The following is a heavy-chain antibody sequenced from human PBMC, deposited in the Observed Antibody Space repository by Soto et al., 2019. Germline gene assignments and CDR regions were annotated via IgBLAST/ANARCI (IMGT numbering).Heavy chain of an antibody. J-gene: IGHJ5*02. V-gene: IGHV1-46*01. D-gene: IGHD3-9*01. CDR3: ARGGVLRYFDWPRFDP. CDR2: INPSGGST. CDR1: GYTFTSYY. Sequence: ASVKVSCKASGYTFTSYYMHWVRQAPGQGLEWMGIINPSGGSTSYAQKFQGRVTMTRDTSTSTVYMELSSLRSEDTAVYYCARGGVLRYFDWPRFDPWSQGTLVTVSS.